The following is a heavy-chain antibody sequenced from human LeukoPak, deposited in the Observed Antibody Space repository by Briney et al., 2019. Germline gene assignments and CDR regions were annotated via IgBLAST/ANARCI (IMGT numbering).Heavy chain of an antibody. V-gene: IGHV4-61*02. Sequence: SETLSLTCTVSGGSISSSSYYWGWIRQPAGKGLEWIGRIYTTGSTNYNPSLKSRVTISVDTSKNQFSLNLGSVTAADTAVYYCARDGSSSPFDYWGQGTLVTVSS. D-gene: IGHD6-13*01. CDR1: GGSISSSSYY. J-gene: IGHJ4*02. CDR2: IYTTGST. CDR3: ARDGSSSPFDY.